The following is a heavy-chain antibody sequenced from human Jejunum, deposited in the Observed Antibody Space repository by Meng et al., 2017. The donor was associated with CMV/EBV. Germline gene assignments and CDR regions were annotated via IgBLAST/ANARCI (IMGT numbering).Heavy chain of an antibody. D-gene: IGHD3-16*01. CDR2: MNPNSGNT. J-gene: IGHJ4*02. CDR1: GYTFTSYD. V-gene: IGHV1-8*01. Sequence: KASGYTFTSYDINWVRQATGQGLEWMGWMNPNSGNTGYAQKFQGRVTMTRNTSISTAYMELSSLRSEDTAVCYCANSRSRGIPDYWGQGTLVTVSS. CDR3: ANSRSRGIPDY.